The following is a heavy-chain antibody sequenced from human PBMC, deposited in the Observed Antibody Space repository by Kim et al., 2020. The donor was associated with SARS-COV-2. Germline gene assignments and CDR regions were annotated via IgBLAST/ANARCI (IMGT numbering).Heavy chain of an antibody. V-gene: IGHV3-30*02. Sequence: DSVKGRFTISRDSSTNTIYLQMNSLRVDDTAVYYCAKDLWTLDDGEVYDQWGQGTLVTVSS. D-gene: IGHD4-17*01. CDR3: AKDLWTLDDGEVYDQ. J-gene: IGHJ4*02.